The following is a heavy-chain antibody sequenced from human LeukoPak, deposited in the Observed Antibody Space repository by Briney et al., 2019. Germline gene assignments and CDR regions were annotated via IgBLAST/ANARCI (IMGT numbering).Heavy chain of an antibody. CDR3: AREPGGWYAFDI. CDR1: GFTVSSNY. V-gene: IGHV3-74*01. CDR2: INSDGSST. Sequence: GGSLRLSCAASGFTVSSNYMSWVRQAPGKGLVWVSRINSDGSSTSYADSVKGRFTISRDNAKNTLYLQMNSLRAEDTAVYYCAREPGGWYAFDIWGQGTMVTVSS. J-gene: IGHJ3*02. D-gene: IGHD2-15*01.